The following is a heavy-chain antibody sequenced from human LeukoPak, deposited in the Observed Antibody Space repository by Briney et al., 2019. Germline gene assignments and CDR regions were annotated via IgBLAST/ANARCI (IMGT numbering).Heavy chain of an antibody. D-gene: IGHD3-16*02. CDR1: GFSFRTYS. Sequence: PGGSLRLSCTTSGFSFRTYSMSWVRQAPGKGLEWIGSVYYSGSTYCNPSLKSRVTISVDASKNQFSLKLSSVTAADTAVYYCTTDENDYVWGSYRAWGQGTLVTVSS. CDR3: TTDENDYVWGSYRA. CDR2: VYYSGST. J-gene: IGHJ5*02. V-gene: IGHV4-39*07.